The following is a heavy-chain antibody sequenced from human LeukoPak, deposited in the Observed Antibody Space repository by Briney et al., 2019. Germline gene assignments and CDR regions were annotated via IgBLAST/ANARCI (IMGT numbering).Heavy chain of an antibody. J-gene: IGHJ6*03. CDR1: GGTFSSYA. D-gene: IGHD6-19*01. V-gene: IGHV1-69*13. CDR2: IIPIFGTA. CDR3: AKYPPSSAVAVKLVNYYYYYMDV. Sequence: GASVKVSCKASGGTFSSYAISWVRQAPGQGLEWMGGIIPIFGTANYAQKFQGRVTITADESTSTAYMELSSLRSEDTAVYYCAKYPPSSAVAVKLVNYYYYYMDVWGKGTTVTVSS.